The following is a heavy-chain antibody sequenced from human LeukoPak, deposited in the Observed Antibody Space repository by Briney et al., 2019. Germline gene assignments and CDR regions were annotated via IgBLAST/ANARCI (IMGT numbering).Heavy chain of an antibody. CDR2: INHSGST. J-gene: IGHJ4*02. CDR1: GGSFSGYY. V-gene: IGHV4-34*01. CDR3: ASPSYGSGSYPLDY. D-gene: IGHD3-10*01. Sequence: SETLSLTRAVYGGSFSGYYWSWLRQPPGKGLEWVGEINHSGSTNYNPSLKSRVTISVDTSKNQFSLKLSSVTAADTAVYYCASPSYGSGSYPLDYWGQGTLVTVSS.